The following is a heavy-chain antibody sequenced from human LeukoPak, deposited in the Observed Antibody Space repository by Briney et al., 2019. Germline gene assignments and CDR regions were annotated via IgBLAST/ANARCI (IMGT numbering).Heavy chain of an antibody. CDR3: ARDPYSGTYGNTYYYYMDV. Sequence: GGSLRLSCAASGFTFSSYAMTWVRQAPGKGLEWVSVISGSGTNTDYADSVKGRFTISRDNSKNSLYLQMNSLRVEDTAVYYCARDPYSGTYGNTYYYYMDVWGKGTTVTISS. CDR1: GFTFSSYA. V-gene: IGHV3-23*01. J-gene: IGHJ6*03. CDR2: ISGSGTNT. D-gene: IGHD1-26*01.